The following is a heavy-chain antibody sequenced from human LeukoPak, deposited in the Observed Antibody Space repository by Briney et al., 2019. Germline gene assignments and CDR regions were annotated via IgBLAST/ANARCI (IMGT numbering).Heavy chain of an antibody. Sequence: SETLSLTCTVSGGSITTYYWSWIRQPPGKGLEWIGYIYYSGSTNYNPSLKSRLTISVDTSKNQFSLKLTSVTAADTAVYYCAGTAGQYSFGANYYYYGMGVWGQGTTVTVSS. CDR3: AGTAGQYSFGANYYYYGMGV. V-gene: IGHV4-59*08. J-gene: IGHJ6*02. CDR2: IYYSGST. CDR1: GGSITTYY. D-gene: IGHD5-18*01.